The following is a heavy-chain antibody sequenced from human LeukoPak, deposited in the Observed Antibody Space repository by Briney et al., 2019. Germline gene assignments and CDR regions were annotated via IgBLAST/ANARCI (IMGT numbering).Heavy chain of an antibody. Sequence: SVKVSCKASGGTFGSYAISWVRQAPGQGLEWMGGIIPIFGTANYAQKFQGRVTITADKSTSTAYMELSSLRSEDTAVYYCARVQLGYCSSTSCYGYDYWGQGTLVTVSS. CDR2: IIPIFGTA. V-gene: IGHV1-69*06. J-gene: IGHJ4*02. CDR1: GGTFGSYA. CDR3: ARVQLGYCSSTSCYGYDY. D-gene: IGHD2-2*01.